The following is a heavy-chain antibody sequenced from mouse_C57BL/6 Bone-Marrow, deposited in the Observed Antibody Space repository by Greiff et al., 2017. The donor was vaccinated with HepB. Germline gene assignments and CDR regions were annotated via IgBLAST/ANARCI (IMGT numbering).Heavy chain of an antibody. D-gene: IGHD1-1*01. J-gene: IGHJ1*03. Sequence: EVQLQQSGAELVRPGASVKLSCTASGFNIKDDYMHWVKQRPEQGLEWIGWIDPENGDTEYASKFQGKATITADTSSNTAYLQLSSLTSEDTAVYYCTLTTVVPYWYFDVWGTGTTVTVSS. CDR2: IDPENGDT. CDR3: TLTTVVPYWYFDV. V-gene: IGHV14-4*01. CDR1: GFNIKDDY.